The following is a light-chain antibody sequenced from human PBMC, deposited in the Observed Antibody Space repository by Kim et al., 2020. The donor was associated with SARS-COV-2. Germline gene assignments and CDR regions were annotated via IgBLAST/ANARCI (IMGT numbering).Light chain of an antibody. CDR2: DNN. CDR1: SSNIGNNY. J-gene: IGLJ3*02. V-gene: IGLV1-51*01. Sequence: QSVLTQPPSVSAAPGQKVTISCSGSSSNIGNNYVSWYQQLPGTAPKLLIYDNNKRPSGIPVRFSGSKSGTSATLGITGLQTGDEADYYCGTWDSSLSPWVFGGGTQLTVL. CDR3: GTWDSSLSPWV.